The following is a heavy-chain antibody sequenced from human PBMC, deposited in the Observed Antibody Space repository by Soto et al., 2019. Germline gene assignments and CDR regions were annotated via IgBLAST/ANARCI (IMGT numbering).Heavy chain of an antibody. CDR1: GYSFTSYW. CDR3: ARPLYNWNYDGPYDAFDI. J-gene: IGHJ3*02. Sequence: PGESLKISCKGSGYSFTSYWIGWVRQMPGKGLEWMGIIYPGDSDTRYSPSFQGQVTISADKSISTAYLQWSSLKASDTAMYYCARPLYNWNYDGPYDAFDIWGQGTMVTVSS. V-gene: IGHV5-51*01. D-gene: IGHD1-7*01. CDR2: IYPGDSDT.